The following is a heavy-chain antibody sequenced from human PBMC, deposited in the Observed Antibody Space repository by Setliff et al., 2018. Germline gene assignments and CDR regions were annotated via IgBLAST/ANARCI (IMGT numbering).Heavy chain of an antibody. CDR3: ATTGTYRYFDY. CDR1: GDSISSRRSY. Sequence: PSETLSLTCTVSGDSISSRRSYWGWFRQPAGKGLEWIGQIYTSWSTNYNPSLKSRVTISLDTSKNQFSLSLSSVTASDTAVYYCATTGTYRYFDYWGQGTLVTVSS. D-gene: IGHD1-1*01. J-gene: IGHJ4*02. CDR2: IYTSWST. V-gene: IGHV4-61*09.